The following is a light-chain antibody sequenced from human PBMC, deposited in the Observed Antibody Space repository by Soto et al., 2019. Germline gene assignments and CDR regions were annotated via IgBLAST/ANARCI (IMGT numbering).Light chain of an antibody. V-gene: IGKV3-20*01. CDR1: QSVSSSY. Sequence: EIVLTQSPGTLSLSPGERATLSCRASQSVSSSYLAWYQQKPGQAPRLLIYGASSRATGIPDRFSGSGSGTDFTLTISSLEPEDFAVYYCQQYGSSPQGFTFGPGTKVDIK. CDR2: GAS. CDR3: QQYGSSPQGFT. J-gene: IGKJ3*01.